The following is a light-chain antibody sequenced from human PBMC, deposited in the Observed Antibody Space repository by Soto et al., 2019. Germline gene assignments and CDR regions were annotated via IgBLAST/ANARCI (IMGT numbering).Light chain of an antibody. J-gene: IGKJ1*01. Sequence: DIQITQSPSSLSASVGDRVTITCRASQSISTYLHWYQQKPGKAPKLLIYAAFSLQSGVPSRFSGSGSGTDFTLTISSLQPEDFATYYCQQSYSTPRTFGQGTKVDIK. CDR2: AAF. V-gene: IGKV1-39*01. CDR3: QQSYSTPRT. CDR1: QSISTY.